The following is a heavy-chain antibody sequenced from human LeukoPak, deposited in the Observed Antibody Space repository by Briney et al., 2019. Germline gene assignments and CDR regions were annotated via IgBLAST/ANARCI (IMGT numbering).Heavy chain of an antibody. CDR2: IYYTGST. Sequence: SETLSLTCNVSGVSISSNTFSWGWIRQPPGKGLEWIGNIYYTGSTYYNPSLTSRVTISIDTSRNQFSLHLSSVTAADAAVYYCATVGDYIWGSYNDYWGQGTLVTVSS. D-gene: IGHD3-16*01. J-gene: IGHJ4*02. CDR1: GVSISSNTFS. V-gene: IGHV4-39*07. CDR3: ATVGDYIWGSYNDY.